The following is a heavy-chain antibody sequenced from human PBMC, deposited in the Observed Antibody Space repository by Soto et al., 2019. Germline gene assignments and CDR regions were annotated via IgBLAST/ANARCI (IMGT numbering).Heavy chain of an antibody. CDR2: IEPSDSYT. CDR3: ASRYSRGPVSMDV. Sequence: GESLKISCKGSRYSVTSYWLSAPRKVPGKGLEWMGSIEPSDSYTNYSPSVQGHFTISADKSISTAYLQWSSLKASDTAMYYCASRYSRGPVSMDVWGQGTTVTVSS. J-gene: IGHJ6*02. D-gene: IGHD6-19*01. V-gene: IGHV5-10-1*01. CDR1: RYSVTSYW.